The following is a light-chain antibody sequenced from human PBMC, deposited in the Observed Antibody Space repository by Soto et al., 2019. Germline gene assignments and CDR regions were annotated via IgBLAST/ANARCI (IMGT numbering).Light chain of an antibody. J-gene: IGLJ1*01. V-gene: IGLV2-14*01. CDR1: SSDVGGYNY. CDR3: SSYTSSSLCV. Sequence: QSALTQPASVSGSPGQSITISCTGTSSDVGGYNYVSWYQQHPGKAPKLMIYEVSNRPSGVSNRFSGSKSGNTASLTISGLQAEDEADYYCSSYTSSSLCVFGTGTKLTVL. CDR2: EVS.